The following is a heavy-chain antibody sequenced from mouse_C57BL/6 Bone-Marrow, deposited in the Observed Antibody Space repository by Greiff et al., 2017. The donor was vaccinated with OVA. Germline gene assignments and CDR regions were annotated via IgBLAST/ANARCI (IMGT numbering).Heavy chain of an antibody. V-gene: IGHV1-55*01. CDR1: GYTFTSYW. CDR3: ARSRYSNYENAMDY. Sequence: QVQLQQPGAELVKPGASVKMSCKASGYTFTSYWITWVKQRPGQGLEWIGDIYPGSGSTNYNEKFKSKATLTVDTSSSTAYMELRSLTSEDTAVYYCARSRYSNYENAMDYWGQGTSVTVSS. J-gene: IGHJ4*01. D-gene: IGHD2-5*01. CDR2: IYPGSGST.